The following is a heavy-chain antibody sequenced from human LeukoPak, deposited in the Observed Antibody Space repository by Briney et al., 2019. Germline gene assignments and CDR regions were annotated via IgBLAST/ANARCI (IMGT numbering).Heavy chain of an antibody. D-gene: IGHD3-3*01. CDR2: ISYDGSNK. J-gene: IGHJ6*03. CDR3: ARDLNDFWCYMPLDV. CDR1: GFTFSSYA. Sequence: GGSLRLSCAASGFTFSSYAMHWVRQAPGKGLEWVAVISYDGSNKYYADSVKGRFTISRDNSKNTLYLQMNSLRAEDTAVYYCARDLNDFWCYMPLDVWGKGTTVTVSS. V-gene: IGHV3-30*01.